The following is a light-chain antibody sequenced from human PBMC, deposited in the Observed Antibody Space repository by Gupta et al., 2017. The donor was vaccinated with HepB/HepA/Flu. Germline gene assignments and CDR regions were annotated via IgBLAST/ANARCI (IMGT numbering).Light chain of an antibody. CDR2: YKSDSDK. Sequence: QSVVTPPSSLSASRGASASLTRTFRSGLNLDAYRMYWYQQKPGSPPQYPLRYKSDSDKQQGSGVPSRFSGSKDASANAWILLISGLQSEDEADYYCMIWHNNAWVFGGGTKLTVL. J-gene: IGLJ3*02. CDR3: MIWHNNAWV. V-gene: IGLV5-45*02. CDR1: SGLNLDAYR.